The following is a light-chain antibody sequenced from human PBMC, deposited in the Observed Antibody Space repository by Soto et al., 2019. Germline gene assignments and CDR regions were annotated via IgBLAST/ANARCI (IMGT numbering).Light chain of an antibody. CDR3: QQSYSTLYT. CDR2: AAS. Sequence: DIQMTQSPSSLSASVGDRVTITCRASQSISSYLNWYQQKPGKAPKLLIYAASSLPSGVPSRFSGSGSGKDFTLTISSLQPEDVATYYCQQSYSTLYTFGQGTKLEIK. CDR1: QSISSY. V-gene: IGKV1-39*01. J-gene: IGKJ2*01.